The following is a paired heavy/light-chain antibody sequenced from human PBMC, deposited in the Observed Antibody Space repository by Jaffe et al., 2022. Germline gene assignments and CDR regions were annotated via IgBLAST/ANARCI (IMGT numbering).Light chain of an antibody. CDR1: RSLLYDNNKNY. CDR2: WAS. CDR3: QQYYTTLST. V-gene: IGKV4-1*01. J-gene: IGKJ4*01. Sequence: DVVMTQSPDSLAVSLGERATINCRSSRSLLYDNNKNYVAWYQQKPGHPPKLLIYWASTRASGVPGRFSGSGSGTDFTLTISSLQADDVAVYYCQQYYTTLSTFGGGTKVDIK.
Heavy chain of an antibody. J-gene: IGHJ6*03. CDR2: IRSDETRK. CDR3: AKDGEVIKGKDYYYFMDV. D-gene: IGHD3-3*01. Sequence: QVQLVESGGDVVLPGDSLTLSCVASGFTFSIYAMHWVRQAPGKGLEWVALIRSDETRKFYADSVKGRFTISRDNSQNTVRLQMDSLGVDDMAVYYCAKDGEVIKGKDYYYFMDVWGKGTTVTVSS. V-gene: IGHV3-30*02. CDR1: GFTFSIYA.